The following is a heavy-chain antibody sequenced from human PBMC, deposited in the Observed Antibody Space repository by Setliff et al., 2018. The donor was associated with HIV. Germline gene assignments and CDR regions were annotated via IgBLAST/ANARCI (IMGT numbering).Heavy chain of an antibody. CDR2: ISAYNGNT. D-gene: IGHD1-26*01. J-gene: IGHJ3*02. CDR3: ARAYRPRALDI. CDR1: GYTFINYG. V-gene: IGHV1-18*01. Sequence: ASVKVSCKASGYTFINYGISWVRQAPGQGLEWMGWISAYNGNTNNAQKFQGRLTMTTDTSTSTAYMELGSLRSDDTAVYYCARAYRPRALDIWGQGTMVTVSS.